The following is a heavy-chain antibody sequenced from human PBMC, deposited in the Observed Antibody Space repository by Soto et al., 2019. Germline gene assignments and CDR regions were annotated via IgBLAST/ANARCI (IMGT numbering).Heavy chain of an antibody. CDR1: GGSFSGYY. V-gene: IGHV4-34*01. CDR3: ARMGYGYCSSTSCYVRAYYYYYYGMDV. D-gene: IGHD2-2*01. CDR2: INHSGST. Sequence: SDTLSLTCAVYGGSFSGYYWSWIRQPPGKGLEWIGEINHSGSTNYNPSLKSRVTISVDTSKNQFSLKLSSVTAADTAVYYCARMGYGYCSSTSCYVRAYYYYYYGMDVWGQGTTVS. J-gene: IGHJ6*02.